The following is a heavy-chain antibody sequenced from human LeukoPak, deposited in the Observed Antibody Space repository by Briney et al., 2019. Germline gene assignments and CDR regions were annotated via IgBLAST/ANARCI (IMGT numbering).Heavy chain of an antibody. D-gene: IGHD1-1*01. Sequence: SVKVSCKASGGTFSSYAISWVRQAPGQGLEWMGRIIPILGIANYAQKFQGRVTITADKSTSTAYMELSSLRSEDTAVYYCARATGDRNDAFDIWGQGTMVTVSP. V-gene: IGHV1-69*04. J-gene: IGHJ3*02. CDR3: ARATGDRNDAFDI. CDR2: IIPILGIA. CDR1: GGTFSSYA.